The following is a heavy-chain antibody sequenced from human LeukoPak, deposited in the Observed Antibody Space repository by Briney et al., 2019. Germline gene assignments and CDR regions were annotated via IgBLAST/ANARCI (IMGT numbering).Heavy chain of an antibody. D-gene: IGHD3-16*01. CDR1: GGSISSYY. V-gene: IGHV4-59*01. Sequence: SETLSLTCTVSGGSISSYYWTWIRQPPGKRLEWIGYTFYDGSTDYNPSLKSRVTISVDTSKNQFSLEVNSVTTADTGVYYCARDAFWGLSGYFDYWGQGTLVTVSS. J-gene: IGHJ4*02. CDR2: TFYDGST. CDR3: ARDAFWGLSGYFDY.